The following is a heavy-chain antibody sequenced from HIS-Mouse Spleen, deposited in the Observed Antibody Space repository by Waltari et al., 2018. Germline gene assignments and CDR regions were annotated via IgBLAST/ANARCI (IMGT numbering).Heavy chain of an antibody. CDR3: ARDLGNWFDP. V-gene: IGHV3-48*01. J-gene: IGHJ5*02. Sequence: ADSVKGRFTISRDNAKNSLYLQMNSLRAEDTAVYYCARDLGNWFDPWGQGTLVTVSS.